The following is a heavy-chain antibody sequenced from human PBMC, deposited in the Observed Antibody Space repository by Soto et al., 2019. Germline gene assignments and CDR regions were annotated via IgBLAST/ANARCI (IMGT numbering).Heavy chain of an antibody. Sequence: EVPLLESGGGLVQREGSLRLSCAASGFTLSSYAMGWVRQAPGKGLEWVSVVSIGGSTHYADSVTGRFTISRDSSKNTLSLQMNSLRAEDTAVYYCAKRRGAGGHFDYWGQGALVTVSS. CDR2: VSIGGST. CDR3: AKRRGAGGHFDY. V-gene: IGHV3-23*01. J-gene: IGHJ4*02. CDR1: GFTLSSYA. D-gene: IGHD2-15*01.